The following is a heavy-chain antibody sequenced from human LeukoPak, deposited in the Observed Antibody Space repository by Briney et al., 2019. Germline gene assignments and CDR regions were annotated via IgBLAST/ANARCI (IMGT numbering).Heavy chain of an antibody. V-gene: IGHV4-38-2*02. CDR3: ARDMNHSSYDLPFHY. Sequence: PSETLSLTCTVSGYSISSGYYWGWIRQPPGKGLEWIGSIYHSGSTYYNPSLKSRVTISVDTSKNQFSLKLSSVTAADTAVYYCARDMNHSSYDLPFHYWGQGTLVTVSS. D-gene: IGHD5-12*01. CDR1: GYSISSGYY. CDR2: IYHSGST. J-gene: IGHJ4*02.